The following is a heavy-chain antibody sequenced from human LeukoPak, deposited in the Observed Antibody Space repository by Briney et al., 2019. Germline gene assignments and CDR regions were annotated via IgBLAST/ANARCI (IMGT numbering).Heavy chain of an antibody. J-gene: IGHJ4*02. CDR2: IYYSGST. CDR3: ARGDSSSWLQPKFDY. CDR1: GGSISSYY. Sequence: SETLSLTCTVSGGSISSYYWSWIRQPPGKGLEWIGYIYYSGSTNYNPSLKSRVTISVDTSKNQFSLKLSSVTAADTAVYYCARGDSSSWLQPKFDYWGQGTLVTVSS. D-gene: IGHD6-13*01. V-gene: IGHV4-59*01.